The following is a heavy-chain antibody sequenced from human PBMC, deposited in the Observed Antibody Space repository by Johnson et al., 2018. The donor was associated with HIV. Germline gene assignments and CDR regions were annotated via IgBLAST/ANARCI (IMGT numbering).Heavy chain of an antibody. V-gene: IGHV3-20*04. CDR1: GFTFDDYA. D-gene: IGHD2-15*01. Sequence: VQLVESGGGVVRPGGSLRLSCVGSGFTFDDYALSWVRQLPGKGLEWVSGISWNGGSTAYADSVKGRFTLSRDNSKNMLYLQSNSLRDEDTAVYYCARGIVEVQPRYRLLRDDVFDVWGQGTMVTVSS. CDR2: ISWNGGST. J-gene: IGHJ3*01. CDR3: ARGIVEVQPRYRLLRDDVFDV.